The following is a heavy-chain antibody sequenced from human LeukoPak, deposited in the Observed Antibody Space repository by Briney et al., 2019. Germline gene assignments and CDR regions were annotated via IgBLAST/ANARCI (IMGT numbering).Heavy chain of an antibody. V-gene: IGHV4-59*08. CDR2: IYYSGST. CDR1: GGSISSYY. D-gene: IGHD2-15*01. Sequence: SETLSLTCTVSGGSISSYYWSWIRQPPGKGLEWIGYIYYSGSTDYNPSLKSRVTISVDTSKNQFSLKLSSVTAADTAVYYCARSNRRHVVVVAATGWYFDYWGQGTLVTVSS. J-gene: IGHJ4*02. CDR3: ARSNRRHVVVVAATGWYFDY.